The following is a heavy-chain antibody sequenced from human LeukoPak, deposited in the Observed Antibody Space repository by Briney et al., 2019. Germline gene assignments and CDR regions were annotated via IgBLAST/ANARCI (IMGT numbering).Heavy chain of an antibody. CDR3: ANELSPYCGGDCYSIHYAFDI. V-gene: IGHV3-30*02. D-gene: IGHD2-21*02. Sequence: PGGSLRLSCAASGFTFSSYGMHWVRQAPGKGLEWVAFIRYDGSNKYYADSVKGRFTISRDNSKNTLYLQMNSLRAEGTAVYYCANELSPYCGGDCYSIHYAFDIWGQGTMVTVSS. CDR1: GFTFSSYG. J-gene: IGHJ3*02. CDR2: IRYDGSNK.